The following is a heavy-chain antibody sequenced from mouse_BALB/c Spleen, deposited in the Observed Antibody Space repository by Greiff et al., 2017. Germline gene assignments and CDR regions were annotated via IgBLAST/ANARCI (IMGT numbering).Heavy chain of an antibody. Sequence: EVKLMESGGGLVKLGGSLKLSCAASGFTFSSYYMSWVRQTPEKRLELVAAINSNGGSTYYPDTVKGRFTISRDNAKNTLYLQMSSLKSEDTALYYCARHRDYDDWYFDVWGAGTTVTVSS. V-gene: IGHV5-6-2*01. J-gene: IGHJ1*01. CDR3: ARHRDYDDWYFDV. CDR2: INSNGGST. D-gene: IGHD2-4*01. CDR1: GFTFSSYY.